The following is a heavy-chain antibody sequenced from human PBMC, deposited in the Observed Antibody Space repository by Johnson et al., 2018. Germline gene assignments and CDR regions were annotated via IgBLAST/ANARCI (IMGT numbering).Heavy chain of an antibody. CDR1: GFTFNSYG. CDR3: ARDLLVGATDLFQH. CDR2: ISYDGINK. D-gene: IGHD1-26*01. Sequence: QVQLVESGGGVVQPGRSLRLSCAASGFTFNSYGMHWVRQAPGTGLEWVAVISYDGINKYYAASVKGRFTISRDNSKNTLYLQMNSLRAEDTAVYYCARDLLVGATDLFQHWGQGTLVTVSS. V-gene: IGHV3-30*03. J-gene: IGHJ1*01.